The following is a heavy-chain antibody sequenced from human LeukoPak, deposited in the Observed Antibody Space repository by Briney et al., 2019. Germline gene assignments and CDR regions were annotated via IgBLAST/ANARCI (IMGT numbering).Heavy chain of an antibody. CDR2: IYTSGST. CDR3: ARVMVRGVRPTHYYFDY. CDR1: GGSISSGSYY. J-gene: IGHJ4*02. V-gene: IGHV4-61*02. Sequence: SETLSLTCTVSGGSISSGSYYWSWIRQPAGKGLEWIGRIYTSGSTNYNPSLKSRVTISVDTSKNQFSLKLSSVTAADTAVYYCARVMVRGVRPTHYYFDYWGQGTLVTVSS. D-gene: IGHD3-10*01.